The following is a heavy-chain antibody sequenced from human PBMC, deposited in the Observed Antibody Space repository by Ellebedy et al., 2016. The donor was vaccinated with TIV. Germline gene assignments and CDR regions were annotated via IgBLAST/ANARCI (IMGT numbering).Heavy chain of an antibody. D-gene: IGHD3-22*01. CDR2: NIPIFGTA. CDR1: GGTFSNYI. J-gene: IGHJ5*02. Sequence: ASVKVSCKASGGTFSNYIISWVRQAPGQGLEWMGGNIPIFGTANYAQKFQGRVTITADESTSKAYVELSSLRTEDTAVYYCARAHSSGYYANWFDPWGQGTLVTVSS. V-gene: IGHV1-69*13. CDR3: ARAHSSGYYANWFDP.